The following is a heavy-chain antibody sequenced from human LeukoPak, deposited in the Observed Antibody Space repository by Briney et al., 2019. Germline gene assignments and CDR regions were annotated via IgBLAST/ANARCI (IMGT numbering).Heavy chain of an antibody. CDR1: GFTFSSYA. J-gene: IGHJ3*02. V-gene: IGHV3-23*01. CDR2: ISGSGGST. D-gene: IGHD3-3*01. CDR3: ARGLEDYDFWSGSSAFDI. Sequence: GGSLRLSCAASGFTFSSYAMSWVRQAPGKGLEWVSAISGSGGSTYYADSVKGRFTISRDNSKNTLYLQMNSLRAEDTAVYYCARGLEDYDFWSGSSAFDIWGQGTMVTVSS.